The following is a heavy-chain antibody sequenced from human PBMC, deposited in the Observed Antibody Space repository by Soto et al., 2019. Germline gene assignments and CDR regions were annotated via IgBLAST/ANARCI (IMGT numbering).Heavy chain of an antibody. CDR2: ISYDGSNK. J-gene: IGHJ4*02. V-gene: IGHV3-30-3*01. Sequence: QVQLVESGGGVVQPGRSLRLSCAASGFTFSSYAMHWVRQAPGKGLEWVAVISYDGSNKYYADSVKGRFTISRDNSKNTLYLQMNSLRAEDTAVYYCARDRDEGGRRGYSYGYLRYWGQGTLVTVSS. CDR1: GFTFSSYA. CDR3: ARDRDEGGRRGYSYGYLRY. D-gene: IGHD5-18*01.